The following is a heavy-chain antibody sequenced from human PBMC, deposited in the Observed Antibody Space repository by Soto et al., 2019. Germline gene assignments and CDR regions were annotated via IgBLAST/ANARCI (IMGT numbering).Heavy chain of an antibody. J-gene: IGHJ4*02. CDR2: IIPIFGTA. CDR3: ARVGSGSYYVDYFDY. Sequence: GASVKVSCKASGGTFSSYAISWVRQAPGQGLEWMGGIIPIFGTANYAQKFQGRVTITADKSTSTAYMELSSLRSEDTAVYYCARVGSGSYYVDYFDYWGQGTLVTVSS. D-gene: IGHD1-26*01. CDR1: GGTFSSYA. V-gene: IGHV1-69*06.